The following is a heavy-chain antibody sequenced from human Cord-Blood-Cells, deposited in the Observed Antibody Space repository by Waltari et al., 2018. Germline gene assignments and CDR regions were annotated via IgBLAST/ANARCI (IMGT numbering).Heavy chain of an antibody. CDR1: GGSISSSSYY. Sequence: QLQLQESGPGLGKPSETLSLTCTVSGGSISSSSYYWGWIRQPPGQGLEWIGSIYYSGSTYYNPSLKSRVTISVDTSKNQFSLKLSSVTAADTAVYYCARPRYSSSWYVDYWGQGTLVTVSS. D-gene: IGHD6-13*01. CDR3: ARPRYSSSWYVDY. J-gene: IGHJ4*02. CDR2: IYYSGST. V-gene: IGHV4-39*01.